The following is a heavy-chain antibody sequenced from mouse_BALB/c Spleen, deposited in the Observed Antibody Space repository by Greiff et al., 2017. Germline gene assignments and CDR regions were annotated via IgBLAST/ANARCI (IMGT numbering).Heavy chain of an antibody. CDR3: TRAEDFRAWFAY. CDR1: GYTFTSYW. Sequence: VQLQQSGTVLARPGASVKMSCKASGYTFTSYWMHWVKQRPGQGLEWIGAIYPGNSDTSYNQKFKGKAKLTAVTSTSTAYMELSSLTNEDSAVYYCTRAEDFRAWFAYWGQGTLVTVSA. CDR2: IYPGNSDT. V-gene: IGHV1-5*01. J-gene: IGHJ3*01.